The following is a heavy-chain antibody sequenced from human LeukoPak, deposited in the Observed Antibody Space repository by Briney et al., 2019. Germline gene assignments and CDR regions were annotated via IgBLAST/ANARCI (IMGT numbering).Heavy chain of an antibody. J-gene: IGHJ6*03. D-gene: IGHD3-9*01. CDR1: FVPIHSFL. CDR3: AREPTYYDILAGYRHYYYHYYMDG. Sequence: SETLSLTRTVSFVPIHSFLWSLVRQPPGEGPGGVGRIYTSGSTNQHPSLKSRVTMSVETSKKPFSLKLSAVTAADTAVYYCAREPTYYDILAGYRHYYYHYYMDGWGEGTTVTVSS. V-gene: IGHV4-4*07. CDR2: IYTSGST.